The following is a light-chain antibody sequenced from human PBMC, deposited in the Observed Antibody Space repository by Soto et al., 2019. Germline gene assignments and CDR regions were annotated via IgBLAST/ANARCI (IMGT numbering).Light chain of an antibody. J-gene: IGLJ2*01. CDR1: SSDVGGYNY. CDR2: DVS. CDR3: SSYTSSSTVV. V-gene: IGLV2-14*03. Sequence: QSALTQPASVSGSPGQSITISCTGASSDVGGYNYVSWYQQHPGKAPKVIIYDVSSRPSGVSNRFSGSKSGNTASLTISGLQAEDEADYFCSSYTSSSTVVFGGGTKLTVL.